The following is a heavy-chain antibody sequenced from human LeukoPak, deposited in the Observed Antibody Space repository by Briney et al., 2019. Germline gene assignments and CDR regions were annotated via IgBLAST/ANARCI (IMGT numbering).Heavy chain of an antibody. CDR3: ARHVPENYDFWGGSSLEDY. J-gene: IGHJ4*02. Sequence: SETLSLTCTVSGGSISSSSYYWGWIRQPPGKGLEWIGSIYYSGSTYYNPSLKSRVTISVDTSKNQFSLKLSSVTAADTAVYYCARHVPENYDFWGGSSLEDYWGQGTLVTVSS. CDR1: GGSISSSSYY. CDR2: IYYSGST. D-gene: IGHD3-3*01. V-gene: IGHV4-39*01.